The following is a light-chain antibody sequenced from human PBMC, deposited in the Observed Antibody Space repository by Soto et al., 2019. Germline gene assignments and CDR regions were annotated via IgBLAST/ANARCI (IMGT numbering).Light chain of an antibody. V-gene: IGLV1-40*01. J-gene: IGLJ1*01. CDR3: FSFTNTSTHV. CDR1: SSNIGAGYD. Sequence: QSVLTQPPSVSGAPGQRVTISCTGSSSNIGAGYDVHWYQQLPGTAPKLMISEVNNRPSGVSNRFSGSKSGNTAYLTISGLQVEDEAEYFCFSFTNTSTHVLGNGTKVT. CDR2: EVN.